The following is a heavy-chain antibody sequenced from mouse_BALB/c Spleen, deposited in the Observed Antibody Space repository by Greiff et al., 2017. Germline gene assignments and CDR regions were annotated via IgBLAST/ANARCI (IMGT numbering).Heavy chain of an antibody. CDR3: ARSTDYGFDY. Sequence: EVMLVESGGGLVQPGGSRKLSCAASGFTFSSFGMHWVRQAPEKGLEWVAYISSGSSTIYYADTVKGRFTISRDNPKNTLFLQMTSLRSEDTAMYYCARSTDYGFDYWGQGTTLTVSS. J-gene: IGHJ2*01. V-gene: IGHV5-17*02. CDR2: ISSGSSTI. CDR1: GFTFSSFG. D-gene: IGHD1-1*01.